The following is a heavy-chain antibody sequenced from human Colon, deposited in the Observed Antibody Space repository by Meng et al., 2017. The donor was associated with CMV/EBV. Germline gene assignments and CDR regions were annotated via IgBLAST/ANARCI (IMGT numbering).Heavy chain of an antibody. V-gene: IGHV1-69*05. Sequence: SAKVSCKASGGTFNHFPINWVRQAPGQGLEWVGVIMPILGTANYAQKFRGRVSITTDDSTNTAFMELNRLTSEDTATYYCARRNCRSQNCFQFSFDYWGQGTLVTVSS. CDR2: IMPILGTA. D-gene: IGHD1-1*01. CDR1: GGTFNHFP. J-gene: IGHJ4*02. CDR3: ARRNCRSQNCFQFSFDY.